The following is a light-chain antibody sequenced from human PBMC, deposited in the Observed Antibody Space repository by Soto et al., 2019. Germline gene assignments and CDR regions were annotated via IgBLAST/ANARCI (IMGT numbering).Light chain of an antibody. V-gene: IGKV1-6*01. CDR2: AAS. Sequence: AIQMTQSPSSLSASVGDRVTITCRASQGIRNELGWYQQKPGKAPNLLIYAASSLESGVPSRFSGSGSDRDFILTSSGLQPEDSATYYCLQDYDSPLTFGGGTKVEIK. CDR1: QGIRNE. CDR3: LQDYDSPLT. J-gene: IGKJ4*01.